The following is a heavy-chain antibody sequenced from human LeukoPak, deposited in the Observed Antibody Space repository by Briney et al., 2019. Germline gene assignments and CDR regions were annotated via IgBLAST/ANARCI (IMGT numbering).Heavy chain of an antibody. CDR1: GLTFSDYY. V-gene: IGHV3-11*01. CDR2: ISSSGTTI. D-gene: IGHD3-22*01. J-gene: IGHJ4*02. CDR3: ARWDSSGCLDY. Sequence: GGSLRLSCAGSGLTFSDYYMSWIRQAPGKGLEWVSYISSSGTTIYYADSVKGRFTISRDNAENSLYLQMNSLRAEDTAVYFCARWDSSGCLDYWGQGTLVTVSS.